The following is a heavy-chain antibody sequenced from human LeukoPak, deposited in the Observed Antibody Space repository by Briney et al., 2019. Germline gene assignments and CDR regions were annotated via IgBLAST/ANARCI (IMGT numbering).Heavy chain of an antibody. CDR3: ARGWYNYGSKTDS. J-gene: IGHJ5*01. V-gene: IGHV4-34*01. CDR2: INHGGST. CDR1: GGSFSGYY. Sequence: PSETLSLTCAVYGGSFSGYYWSWIRQSPGTGLEWIGEINHGGSTSYNPSLMSRVSISANSSNNHFSLRLSSVTAADTAVYYCARGWYNYGSKTDSWGQGTLVTVSS. D-gene: IGHD3-10*01.